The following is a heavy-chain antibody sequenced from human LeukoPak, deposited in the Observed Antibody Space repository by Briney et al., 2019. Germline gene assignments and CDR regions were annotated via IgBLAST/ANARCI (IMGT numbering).Heavy chain of an antibody. V-gene: IGHV1-46*01. J-gene: IGHJ1*01. CDR1: GYTFTSNY. D-gene: IGHD2-8*01. CDR2: IYPRDGST. CDR3: ARDCTNGVCYGECEYFQH. Sequence: GASVKVSCKASGYTFTSNYIHWVRQAPGQGLEWMGMIYPRDGSTSYAQKFQGRVTVTRGTSTSTVHMELSGLRSEDTAVYYCARDCTNGVCYGECEYFQHWGQGTLVTVSS.